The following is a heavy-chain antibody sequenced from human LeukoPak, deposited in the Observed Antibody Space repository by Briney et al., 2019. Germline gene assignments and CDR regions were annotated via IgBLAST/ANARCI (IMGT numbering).Heavy chain of an antibody. V-gene: IGHV3-30*02. CDR1: GRTLSTLG. Sequence: GGSLRLSCAASGRTLSTLGMHWVRQAPGKGLEWVAFIRFDGSNRYYAESLKGRFTISRDNSKNTLYLQMNSLRAEDTAIYFCAKGGYYFDYWGQGALVIVSS. J-gene: IGHJ4*02. CDR3: AKGGYYFDY. CDR2: IRFDGSNR.